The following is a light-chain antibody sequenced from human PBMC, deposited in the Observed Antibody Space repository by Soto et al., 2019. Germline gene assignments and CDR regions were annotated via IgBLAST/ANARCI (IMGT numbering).Light chain of an antibody. CDR1: QSVSSSY. CDR2: GAS. CDR3: QQYGSSPFT. V-gene: IGKV3-20*01. J-gene: IGKJ3*01. Sequence: EIVLTQSPGTLFLSPGERATLSCRASQSVSSSYLAWYQQKPSQAPRLLIYGASSRATGIPDRFSGSGSGTDFTLTISRLEPEDFAVYYCQQYGSSPFTFGPGTKVDIK.